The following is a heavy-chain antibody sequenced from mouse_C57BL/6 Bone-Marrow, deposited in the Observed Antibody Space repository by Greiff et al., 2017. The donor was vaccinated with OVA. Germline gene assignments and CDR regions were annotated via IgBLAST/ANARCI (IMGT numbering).Heavy chain of an antibody. D-gene: IGHD3-3*01. CDR1: GFTFSSYG. CDR2: ISSGGSYT. Sequence: EVMLVESGGDLVKPGGSLKLSCAASGFTFSSYGMSWVRQTPDKRLEWVATISSGGSYTYYPDSVKGRFTISRDNAKNTLYLQMSSLKSEDTAMYYCASHRGLGGYWGQGTTLTVSS. CDR3: ASHRGLGGY. V-gene: IGHV5-6*01. J-gene: IGHJ2*01.